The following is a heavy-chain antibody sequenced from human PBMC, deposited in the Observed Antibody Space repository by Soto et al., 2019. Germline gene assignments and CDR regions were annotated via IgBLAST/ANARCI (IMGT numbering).Heavy chain of an antibody. V-gene: IGHV1-46*01. Sequence: ASVKVSCKASGYTFTSYYMHWVRQAPGQGLEWMGIINPSGGSTSYAQKFQGRVTMTRDTSTSTAYMELSSLRSEDTAVYYCARGPFINWNYYYGMDVWGQGTTVTVSS. CDR1: GYTFTSYY. CDR3: ARGPFINWNYYYGMDV. D-gene: IGHD1-20*01. CDR2: INPSGGST. J-gene: IGHJ6*02.